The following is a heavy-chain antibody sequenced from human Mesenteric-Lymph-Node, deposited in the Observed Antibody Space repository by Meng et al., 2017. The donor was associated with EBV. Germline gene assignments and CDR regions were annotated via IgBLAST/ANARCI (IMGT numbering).Heavy chain of an antibody. CDR2: ISPTGAEK. D-gene: IGHD1-26*01. CDR1: VFTFRGYA. Sequence: VQRVESGGGFVQPGGSLKLSCAASVFTFRGYAMNWVRQAPGKGLEWVSTISPTGAEKYYSDSVKGRFTISRDNSQDTVDLQLNNLRAEDTAVYYCARDRSGSFSEDSWGQGTLVTVSS. V-gene: IGHV3-23*04. CDR3: ARDRSGSFSEDS. J-gene: IGHJ4*02.